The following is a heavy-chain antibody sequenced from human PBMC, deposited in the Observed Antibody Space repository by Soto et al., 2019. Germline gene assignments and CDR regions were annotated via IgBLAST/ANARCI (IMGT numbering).Heavy chain of an antibody. V-gene: IGHV5-10-1*01. CDR3: ARHRRRYYYDSSGYYYSGMDV. CDR1: GYSFTSYW. CDR2: IDPSDSYT. D-gene: IGHD3-22*01. Sequence: AGESLKISCKGSGYSFTSYWISWVRQMPGKGLEWMGRIDPSDSYTNYSPSFQGHVTISADKSISTAYLQWSSLKASDTAMYYCARHRRRYYYDSSGYYYSGMDVWGQGTTVTVS. J-gene: IGHJ6*02.